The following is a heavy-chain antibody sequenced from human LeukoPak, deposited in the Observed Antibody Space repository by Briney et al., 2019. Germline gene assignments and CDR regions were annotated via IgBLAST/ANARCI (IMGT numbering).Heavy chain of an antibody. Sequence: GGSLRLSCAASGFTFSSYGMHWVRQVPGKGLEWVALISYEGSNKYYADSVKGRFTISRDNSKNTLYLQMNSLRAEDAAMYYCAKDRGGPPSYYFDYWGQGILVTVSS. CDR3: AKDRGGPPSYYFDY. D-gene: IGHD3-16*01. CDR2: ISYEGSNK. J-gene: IGHJ4*02. V-gene: IGHV3-30*18. CDR1: GFTFSSYG.